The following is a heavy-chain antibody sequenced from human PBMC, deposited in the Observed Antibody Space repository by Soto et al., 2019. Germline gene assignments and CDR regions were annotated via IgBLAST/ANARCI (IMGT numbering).Heavy chain of an antibody. CDR3: ARAYSGSFDY. J-gene: IGHJ4*02. CDR2: INSDGSST. Sequence: GGSLKLSCAASGFTFSSYWMHWVRQAPGKGLVWVSRINSDGSSTSYADSVKGRFIISRDNAKNTLYLQMNSFRAEDTAVYYCARAYSGSFDYWGQGTLVTVSS. V-gene: IGHV3-74*01. D-gene: IGHD1-26*01. CDR1: GFTFSSYW.